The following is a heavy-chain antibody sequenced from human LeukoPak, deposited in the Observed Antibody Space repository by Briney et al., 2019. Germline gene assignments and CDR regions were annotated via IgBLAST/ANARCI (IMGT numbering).Heavy chain of an antibody. CDR2: IWYDGSNT. Sequence: AGSLSLSCAASGFTFSSYGMHWVRQAPGKGLEWVAVIWYDGSNTYYTDSVKGRFTISRDNSKNTLYLQMNSLRAEDTAVYYCARSPTGKQQRPPDYWGQGTLVTVSS. CDR1: GFTFSSYG. J-gene: IGHJ4*02. D-gene: IGHD6-13*01. CDR3: ARSPTGKQQRPPDY. V-gene: IGHV3-33*01.